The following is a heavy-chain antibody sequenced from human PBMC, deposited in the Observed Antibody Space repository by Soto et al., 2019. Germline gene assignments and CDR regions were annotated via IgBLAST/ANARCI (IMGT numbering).Heavy chain of an antibody. Sequence: GGSLRLSCAASGFTFSSYGMHWVRQAPGKGLEWVAVIWYDGSNKYYADSVKGRFTISRDNSKNTLYLQMNSLRAEDTAVYYCARDGKGRYFDWLPGNYYYYGMDVWGQGTTVTVSS. V-gene: IGHV3-33*01. CDR1: GFTFSSYG. CDR2: IWYDGSNK. D-gene: IGHD3-9*01. CDR3: ARDGKGRYFDWLPGNYYYYGMDV. J-gene: IGHJ6*02.